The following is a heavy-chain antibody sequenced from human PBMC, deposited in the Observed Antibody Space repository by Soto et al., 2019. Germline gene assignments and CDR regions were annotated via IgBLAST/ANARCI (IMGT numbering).Heavy chain of an antibody. CDR2: TSVTGAM. V-gene: IGHV4-61*01. D-gene: IGHD3-3*01. CDR3: ARGRADSARSSFGRRMDV. CDR1: GEAVGSGQSY. J-gene: IGHJ6*02. Sequence: QVQLQESGPGLVKPSETLSLLCFVSGEAVGSGQSYWNWVRQAPGKGLEWIGYTSVTGAMKNSASLQSRVPTSVGPSNNRRTRTLTAVTAADSATDFGARGRADSARSSFGRRMDVWGQGTTFTVAS.